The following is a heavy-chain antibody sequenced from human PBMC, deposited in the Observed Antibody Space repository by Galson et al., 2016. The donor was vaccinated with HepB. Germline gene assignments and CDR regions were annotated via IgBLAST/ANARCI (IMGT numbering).Heavy chain of an antibody. D-gene: IGHD4-11*01. V-gene: IGHV3-23*01. CDR3: ARGTTVLGDY. CDR1: GFAFNVYG. CDR2: ISTSGSST. J-gene: IGHJ4*02. Sequence: SLRLSCAASGFAFNVYGMTWVRQAPREGLEWVSAISTSGSSTDYADSVRGRFTISRDNSKNTLYLQMNNLRAEDTAVYYCARGTTVLGDYWGQGILVTVSS.